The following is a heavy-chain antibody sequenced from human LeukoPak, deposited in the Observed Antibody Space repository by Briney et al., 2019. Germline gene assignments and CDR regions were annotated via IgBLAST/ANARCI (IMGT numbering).Heavy chain of an antibody. CDR2: IHNSGST. Sequence: SGTLSHTCTVSGASISTGSSYWSWIRQPAGEGLEWIGRIHNSGSTNYNPSLNSRVTISVDTSKNQFSLKLSSVTAADTAVYYCARTKGYFDYWGQGTLVTVSS. V-gene: IGHV4-61*10. CDR1: GASISTGSSY. CDR3: ARTKGYFDY. J-gene: IGHJ4*02.